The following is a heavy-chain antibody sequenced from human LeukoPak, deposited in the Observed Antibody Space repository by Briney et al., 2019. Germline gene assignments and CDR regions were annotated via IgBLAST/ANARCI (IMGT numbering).Heavy chain of an antibody. V-gene: IGHV1-2*02. D-gene: IGHD2-15*01. CDR1: GYTFTGYY. CDR2: INPKSGGT. CDR3: ARETVVAATEHY. Sequence: ASVKVSCKASGYTFTGYYMHWVRQAPGQGLEWMGWINPKSGGTNYAQKFQGRVTMTRDTSISTAYMELSRLRSDDTAVYYCARETVVAATEHYWGQGTLVTVSS. J-gene: IGHJ4*02.